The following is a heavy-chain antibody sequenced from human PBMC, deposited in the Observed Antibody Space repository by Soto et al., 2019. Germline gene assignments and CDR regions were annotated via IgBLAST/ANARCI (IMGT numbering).Heavy chain of an antibody. CDR3: AKGGAVRVLDAFDV. Sequence: GGSLRLSCATSGFTFSNYAMGWVRQAPGKGLEWVSTISGSSGSTYFADSAKGRFTISRDNSKNMLYLQMSSLRVEDTALYYCAKGGAVRVLDAFDVWGQGTWVTVSS. J-gene: IGHJ3*01. D-gene: IGHD1-26*01. CDR1: GFTFSNYA. CDR2: ISGSSGST. V-gene: IGHV3-23*01.